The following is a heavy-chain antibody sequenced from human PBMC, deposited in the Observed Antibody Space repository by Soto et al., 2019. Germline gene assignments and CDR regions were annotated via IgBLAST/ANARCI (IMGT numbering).Heavy chain of an antibody. D-gene: IGHD5-18*01. CDR3: ARVNPGYSYVNY. V-gene: IGHV3-74*01. J-gene: IGHJ4*02. CDR1: GFTFSSYW. Sequence: EVQLVESGGGLVQPGGSPRLSCAASGFTFSSYWLLWVRQVPGRGLVWVSRINSDGSTTSYADSVKGRFTISRDTATNMLELQMNCLRAEDTAVYYCARVNPGYSYVNYGREGTMVTVSS. CDR2: INSDGSTT.